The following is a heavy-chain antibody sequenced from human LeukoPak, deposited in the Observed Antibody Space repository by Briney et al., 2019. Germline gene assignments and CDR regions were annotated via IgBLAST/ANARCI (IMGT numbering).Heavy chain of an antibody. D-gene: IGHD3-3*01. Sequence: QPGRSLRLFCAASGFTFSNYAMYWVRQAPGKGLEWVAVIWHDGRDKYYVDPVKGRFTISRDNSKNTLYLQMNSLRPEDTAVYYCARIMNDFWSGYYPLALKYWGQGTPVTVTS. CDR1: GFTFSNYA. CDR2: IWHDGRDK. J-gene: IGHJ4*02. V-gene: IGHV3-30*04. CDR3: ARIMNDFWSGYYPLALKY.